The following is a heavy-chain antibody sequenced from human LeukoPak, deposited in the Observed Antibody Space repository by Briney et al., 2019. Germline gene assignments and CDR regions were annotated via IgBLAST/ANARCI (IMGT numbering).Heavy chain of an antibody. V-gene: IGHV4-34*01. Sequence: SETLSLTCAVYGGSFSGYYWSWIRQPPGKGLEWIGEINHSGSTNYNPSLKSRVTISVDTSKNQFSLKLSSVTAADTAVYYCARGTSGYDYCDSSGYYSFDYWGQGTLVTVSS. D-gene: IGHD3-22*01. CDR2: INHSGST. J-gene: IGHJ4*02. CDR3: ARGTSGYDYCDSSGYYSFDY. CDR1: GGSFSGYY.